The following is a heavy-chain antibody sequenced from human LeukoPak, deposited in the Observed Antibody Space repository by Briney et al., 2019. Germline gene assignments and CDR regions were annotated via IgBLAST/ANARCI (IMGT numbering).Heavy chain of an antibody. CDR1: RFTFSSYA. J-gene: IGHJ4*02. Sequence: GGSLRLSCAASRFTFSSYAMSWVRQAPGKGLEWVSAISGSGGSTYYADSVKGRFTISRDNSKNMLYLRMNSLRAEDTAVFYCAKDQRLRPQYYFDSWGQGTLVTVSS. CDR3: AKDQRLRPQYYFDS. CDR2: ISGSGGST. V-gene: IGHV3-23*01.